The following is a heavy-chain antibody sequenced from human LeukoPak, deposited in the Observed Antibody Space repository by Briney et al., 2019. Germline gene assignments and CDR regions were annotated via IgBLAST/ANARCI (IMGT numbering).Heavy chain of an antibody. CDR2: VYHSGST. D-gene: IGHD3-22*01. CDR3: GGHYYDTDY. Sequence: PSETLSLTCAVSGVSISSNNWWSWVRQPPGKGLEWIGEVYHSGSTSYNPSLQSRVTISVDKSKNQFSLKLSSVTAADTAVYYCGGHYYDTDYWGQGTLVTVSS. CDR1: GVSISSNNW. V-gene: IGHV4-4*02. J-gene: IGHJ4*02.